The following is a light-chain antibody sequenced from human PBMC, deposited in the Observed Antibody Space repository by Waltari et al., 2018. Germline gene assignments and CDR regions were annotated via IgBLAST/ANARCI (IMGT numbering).Light chain of an antibody. Sequence: AIQLTQSPSSLSASVGDRVTITCRASQGINSALAWYQQKPGKAPKLLIYDASSLESGVPSRFSGSGYGTDFTLTISSLQPEDFATYYCQQFKSFFITFGQGTRLEIK. CDR2: DAS. V-gene: IGKV1-13*02. J-gene: IGKJ5*01. CDR1: QGINSA. CDR3: QQFKSFFIT.